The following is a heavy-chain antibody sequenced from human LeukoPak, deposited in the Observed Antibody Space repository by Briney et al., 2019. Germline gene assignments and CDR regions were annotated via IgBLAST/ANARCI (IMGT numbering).Heavy chain of an antibody. CDR3: ARVAVGRAFDN. Sequence: PGGSLRLSCAASRFTFSSHAMSWVRQAPGKGLEWVSVISNSGGSTYYADSVKGRFTISRDNSKNTLYLQMNSLRAEDTAVYYCARVAVGRAFDNWGQGTMVTVSS. CDR1: RFTFSSHA. J-gene: IGHJ3*02. D-gene: IGHD1-26*01. V-gene: IGHV3-23*01. CDR2: ISNSGGST.